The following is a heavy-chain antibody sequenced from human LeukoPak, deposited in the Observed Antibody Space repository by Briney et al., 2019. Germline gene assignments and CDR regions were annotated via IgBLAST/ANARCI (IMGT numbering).Heavy chain of an antibody. J-gene: IGHJ4*02. CDR2: ISSSASTI. V-gene: IGHV3-48*03. CDR3: TGRYFDWLLRSYFDY. D-gene: IGHD3-9*01. CDR1: GFTFSSYE. Sequence: GGSLRLSCAASGFTFSSYEMNWVRQAPGKGLVWVSYISSSASTIHYADSVKGRFTISRDNAKNSLYLQMNSLGAEDTAVYYCTGRYFDWLLRSYFDYWGQGTLVTVSS.